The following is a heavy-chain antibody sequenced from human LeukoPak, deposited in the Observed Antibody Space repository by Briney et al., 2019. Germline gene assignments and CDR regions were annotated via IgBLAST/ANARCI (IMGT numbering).Heavy chain of an antibody. Sequence: SETLSLTCAVYGGSFGDYYWTWLRQPPGKGLEWIGEINHSGSTNYNPSLKSRVTISIGTSKNQFSLKLNSVTAADTAVYYCARGRTGEIDYWGQGTLVTVSS. CDR1: GGSFGDYY. V-gene: IGHV4-34*01. CDR2: INHSGST. CDR3: ARGRTGEIDY. D-gene: IGHD1-14*01. J-gene: IGHJ4*02.